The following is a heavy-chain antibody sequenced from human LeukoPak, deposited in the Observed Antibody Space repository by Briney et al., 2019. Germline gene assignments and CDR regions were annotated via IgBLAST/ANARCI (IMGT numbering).Heavy chain of an antibody. D-gene: IGHD5-18*01. CDR3: ARAEDTAIDY. CDR1: GGSISSYY. J-gene: IGHJ4*02. CDR2: IYYGGST. Sequence: SETLSLTCTVSGGSISSYYWSWIRQPPGKGLEWIGYIYYGGSTNYNPSLKSRVTISVDTSKNQFSLKLSSVTAADTAVYYCARAEDTAIDYWGQGTLVTVSS. V-gene: IGHV4-59*01.